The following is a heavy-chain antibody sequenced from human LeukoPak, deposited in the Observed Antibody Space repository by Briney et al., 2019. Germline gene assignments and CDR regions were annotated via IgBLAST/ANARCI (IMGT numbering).Heavy chain of an antibody. V-gene: IGHV3-49*04. CDR1: GFTFGTYW. J-gene: IGHJ4*02. CDR3: TRDSGPFDY. Sequence: GGSLRLSCGASGFTFGTYWMHWVRQAPGKGLEWVGFIRSKAYGGTTEYAASVKGRFTISRDDSKSIAYLQMNSLKTEDTAVYYCTRDSGPFDYWGQGTLVTVSS. D-gene: IGHD5-12*01. CDR2: IRSKAYGGTT.